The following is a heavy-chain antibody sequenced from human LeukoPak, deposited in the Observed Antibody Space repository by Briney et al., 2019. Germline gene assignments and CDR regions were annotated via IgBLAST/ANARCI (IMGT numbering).Heavy chain of an antibody. J-gene: IGHJ4*02. Sequence: GGSLRLSCAASGFTFSRYAMNWVRQAPGKGLEWTSYINSASSTIYYADSVKGRFTISRDNAKNSLYLQMNSLRDEDTAVYYCARAPNGASFLDYWGQGTLVTVSS. CDR2: INSASSTI. CDR1: GFTFSRYA. D-gene: IGHD4-17*01. V-gene: IGHV3-48*02. CDR3: ARAPNGASFLDY.